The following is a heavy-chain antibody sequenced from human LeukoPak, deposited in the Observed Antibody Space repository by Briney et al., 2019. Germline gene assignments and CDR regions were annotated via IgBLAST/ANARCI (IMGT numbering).Heavy chain of an antibody. CDR3: ARRIAAGGTPIGY. D-gene: IGHD6-13*01. CDR1: GYTFTSYD. V-gene: IGHV1-8*03. Sequence: ASVKVSCKASGYTFTSYDINWVRQATGQGPEWMGWMNPNSGNTGYAQKFQGRVNITRNISISTAYMELSSLRSEDTAVYYCARRIAAGGTPIGYWGQGTLVTVSS. J-gene: IGHJ4*02. CDR2: MNPNSGNT.